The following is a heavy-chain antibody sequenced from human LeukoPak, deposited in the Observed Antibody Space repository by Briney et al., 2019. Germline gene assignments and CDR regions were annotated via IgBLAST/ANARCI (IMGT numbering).Heavy chain of an antibody. J-gene: IGHJ4*02. Sequence: MPSETLSLTCTVSGGSISSGDYYWSWIRQPPGKGLEWIGYIYYSGSTYYNPSLKSRVTISVDTSKNQFSLKLSSVTAADTAVYYCARVTYYYDSSGFLNFDYWGQGTLVTVSS. CDR3: ARVTYYYDSSGFLNFDY. D-gene: IGHD3-22*01. CDR2: IYYSGST. CDR1: GGSISSGDYY. V-gene: IGHV4-30-4*01.